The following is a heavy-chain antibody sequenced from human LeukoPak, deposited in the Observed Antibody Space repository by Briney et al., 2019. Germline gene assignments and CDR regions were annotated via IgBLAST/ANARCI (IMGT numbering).Heavy chain of an antibody. CDR2: IYYSGST. J-gene: IGHJ4*02. Sequence: PSETLSLTCVVSGVSIRSGGYSWSWIRQPPGKGLEWIGYIYYSGSTYYNPSLKSRVTISVDTSKNQFSLKLSSVTAADTAVYYCARAAGVVTASFFFDYWGQGTLVTVSS. CDR3: ARAAGVVTASFFFDY. V-gene: IGHV4-30-4*07. CDR1: GVSIRSGGYS. D-gene: IGHD2-21*02.